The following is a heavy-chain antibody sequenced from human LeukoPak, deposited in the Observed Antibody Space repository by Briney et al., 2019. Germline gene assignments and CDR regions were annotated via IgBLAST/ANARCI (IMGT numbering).Heavy chain of an antibody. Sequence: GGSLRLSCAASGFTFSSYWMHWVRQAPGKGLVWVAVISYDGSNKYYADSVKGRFTISRDNSKNTLYLQMNSLRAEDTAVYYCAKKRNSSGWYAGYFQHWGQGTLVTVSS. D-gene: IGHD6-19*01. CDR3: AKKRNSSGWYAGYFQH. CDR1: GFTFSSYW. J-gene: IGHJ1*01. V-gene: IGHV3-30*18. CDR2: ISYDGSNK.